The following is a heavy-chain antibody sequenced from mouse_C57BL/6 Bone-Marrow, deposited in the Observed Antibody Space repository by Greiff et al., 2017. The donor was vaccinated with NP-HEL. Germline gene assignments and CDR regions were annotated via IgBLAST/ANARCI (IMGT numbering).Heavy chain of an antibody. D-gene: IGHD1-1*01. Sequence: EVQGVESGGGLVKPGGSLKLSCAASGFTFSDYGMHWVRQAPEKGLEWVAYISSGSGTIYYEDTGKGRFTISRDNAKNTLFLQMTSLRSEDTAMYYCARVYYGSSYDWYFDVWGTGTTVTVSS. CDR3: ARVYYGSSYDWYFDV. CDR2: ISSGSGTI. V-gene: IGHV5-17*01. J-gene: IGHJ1*03. CDR1: GFTFSDYG.